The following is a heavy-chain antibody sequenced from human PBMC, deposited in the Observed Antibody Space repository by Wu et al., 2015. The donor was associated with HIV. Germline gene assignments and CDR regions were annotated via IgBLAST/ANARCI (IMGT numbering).Heavy chain of an antibody. CDR2: IIPIFGTA. D-gene: IGHD3-10*01. CDR1: GGTFSSYA. V-gene: IGHV1-69*05. J-gene: IGHJ6*02. Sequence: QVQLVQSGAEVKKPGSSVKVSCKASGGTFSSYAISWVRQAPGQGLEWMGGIIPIFGTANYAQKFQGRVTITTDESTSTAYMELSSLRSEDTAVYYCARDYYGSRGLNGYYYYGMDVWGQGTTVTVSS. CDR3: ARDYYGSRGLNGYYYYGMDV.